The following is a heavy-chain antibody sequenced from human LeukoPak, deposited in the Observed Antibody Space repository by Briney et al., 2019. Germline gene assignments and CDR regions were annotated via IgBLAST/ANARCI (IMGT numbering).Heavy chain of an antibody. J-gene: IGHJ4*02. CDR1: GFTFSSYS. CDR3: ARDSTTVVTSFDY. Sequence: GGSLRLSCAASGFTFSSYSMNWVRQAPGKGLEWVSSISSSSSYIYYADSVKVRFTIYRDNAKNSLYLQMNSLRAEDTAVYYCARDSTTVVTSFDYWGQGTLVTVSS. D-gene: IGHD4-23*01. V-gene: IGHV3-21*01. CDR2: ISSSSSYI.